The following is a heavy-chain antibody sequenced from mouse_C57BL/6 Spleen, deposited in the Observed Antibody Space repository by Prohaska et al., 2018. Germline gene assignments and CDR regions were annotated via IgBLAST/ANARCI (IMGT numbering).Heavy chain of an antibody. V-gene: IGHV6-3*01. J-gene: IGHJ3*01. CDR3: TGPAAWFAY. CDR1: GFTFSNYW. CDR2: IRLKSDNYAT. Sequence: EVKLEESGGGLVQPGGSMKLSCVASGFTFSNYWMNWVRQSPEKGLEWVAQIRLKSDNYATHYAESVKGRLTISRDDSKSSVYLQMNNLRAEDTGIYYCTGPAAWFAYWGQGTLVTVSA.